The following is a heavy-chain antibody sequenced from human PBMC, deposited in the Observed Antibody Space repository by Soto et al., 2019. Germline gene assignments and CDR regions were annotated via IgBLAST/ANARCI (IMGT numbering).Heavy chain of an antibody. V-gene: IGHV3-21*01. CDR2: ISSSSSYI. J-gene: IGHJ2*01. D-gene: IGHD3-3*01. Sequence: GKGLEWVSSISSSSSYIYYANSVKGRFTISSDNAKNSLYLQMNSLRAEDTAVYYCARAYDFFFFQAEDGIRYL. CDR3: ARAYDFFFFQAEDGIRYL.